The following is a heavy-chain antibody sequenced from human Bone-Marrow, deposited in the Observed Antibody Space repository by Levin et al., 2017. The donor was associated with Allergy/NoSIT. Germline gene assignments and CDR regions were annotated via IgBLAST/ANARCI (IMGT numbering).Heavy chain of an antibody. Sequence: GGSLRLSCKGSGSSFTTYWIGWVRQMPGKGLEWLGIIYPGDSDTRYSPSFQGQVTISVDKSITTAYLQWSSLKASDTAMYYCARLTTSFHPFDIWGQGTMVTVSS. D-gene: IGHD2/OR15-2a*01. CDR3: ARLTTSFHPFDI. J-gene: IGHJ3*02. CDR2: IYPGDSDT. V-gene: IGHV5-51*01. CDR1: GSSFTTYW.